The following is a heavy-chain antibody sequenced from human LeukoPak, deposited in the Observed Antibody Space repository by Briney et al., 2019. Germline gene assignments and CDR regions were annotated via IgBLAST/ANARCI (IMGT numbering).Heavy chain of an antibody. D-gene: IGHD3-22*01. CDR2: IYYSGST. V-gene: IGHV4-59*01. CDR3: ARGVPSSGYPFDY. J-gene: IGHJ4*02. CDR1: GGSISSYY. Sequence: SETLSLTCTVSGGSISSYYWSWIRQPPGKGLEWIGYIYYSGSTNYNPSLKSRVTISVDTSKNQFSLKLSSVTAADTAVYYCARGVPSSGYPFDYWGQGTLVTVSS.